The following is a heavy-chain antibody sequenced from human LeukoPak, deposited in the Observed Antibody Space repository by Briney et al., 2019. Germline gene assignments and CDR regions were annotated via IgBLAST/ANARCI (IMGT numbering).Heavy chain of an antibody. J-gene: IGHJ5*02. CDR3: ARQIVGATNWFDP. CDR2: ISANNGNT. V-gene: IGHV1-18*01. CDR1: GGTFSSYA. Sequence: ASVKVSCKASGGTFSSYAIIWVRQAPGQGLEWMGWISANNGNTNYAQKLQGRVTMTTDTSTSTAYMELRTPTSDDTAVYYCARQIVGATNWFDPWGQGTLVTVSS. D-gene: IGHD1-26*01.